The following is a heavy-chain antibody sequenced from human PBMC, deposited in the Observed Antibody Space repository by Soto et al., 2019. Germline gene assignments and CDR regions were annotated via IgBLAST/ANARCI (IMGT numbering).Heavy chain of an antibody. CDR1: GYTFTDYF. D-gene: IGHD3-16*01. CDR3: ARDPIRGGVPYFFDF. V-gene: IGHV1-2*02. CDR2: VNPDTGVA. J-gene: IGHJ4*02. Sequence: APVKVSCKASGYTFTDYFVHWVRLAPGQGLEWMGWVNPDTGVATFPQKFQGRVTVTRDASINTDYMELTHLTSEDTGIYYCARDPIRGGVPYFFDFWGRGTQVTVSS.